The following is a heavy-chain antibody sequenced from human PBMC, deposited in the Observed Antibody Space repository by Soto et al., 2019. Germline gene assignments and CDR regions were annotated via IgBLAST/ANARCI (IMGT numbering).Heavy chain of an antibody. Sequence: QVQLVQSGAEVKKPGASLKVSCTASGYTFTSYAITWVRQAPGQGLEWMGWISTYNGDTKYAQNLQGRVTITTDTSTRTAYMELRRQKSDNTCDYYCARGSLLRTLPEQWGQGTLVAVFS. CDR1: GYTFTSYA. CDR3: ARGSLLRTLPEQ. J-gene: IGHJ4*02. CDR2: ISTYNGDT. D-gene: IGHD1-1*01. V-gene: IGHV1-18*01.